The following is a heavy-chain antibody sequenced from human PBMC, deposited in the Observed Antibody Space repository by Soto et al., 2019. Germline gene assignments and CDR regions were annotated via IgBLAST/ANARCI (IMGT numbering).Heavy chain of an antibody. J-gene: IGHJ4*02. CDR2: TIPMFGTA. Sequence: SVKVSFKASGGTFSSYPISWVRQAPGQGLEWMGGTIPMFGTANYAQKFQGRVTITADKSTSTAYMELSSLRSEDTAVYYCARVHCGGECYVLDYWGQGTLVTVYS. CDR1: GGTFSSYP. D-gene: IGHD2-21*01. V-gene: IGHV1-69*06. CDR3: ARVHCGGECYVLDY.